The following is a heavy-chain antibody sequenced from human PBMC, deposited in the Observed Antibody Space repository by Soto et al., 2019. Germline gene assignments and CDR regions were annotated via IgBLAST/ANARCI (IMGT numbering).Heavy chain of an antibody. CDR2: ISSSSSCI. CDR1: GFSFSNYR. CDR3: ARDLFDS. V-gene: IGHV3-21*01. Sequence: EVQMVEAGGGLVKPGGCLRLSCEVSGFSFSNYRMKWVRQAPGKGLEWVSSISSSSSCIYYAESVKARFTISRDNTKNSLYLHMSSLIVDDTAVYYCARDLFDSWGQGTLVTVSS. J-gene: IGHJ4*02.